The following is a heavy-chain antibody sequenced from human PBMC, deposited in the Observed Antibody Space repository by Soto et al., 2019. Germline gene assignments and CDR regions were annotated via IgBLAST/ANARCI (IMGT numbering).Heavy chain of an antibody. J-gene: IGHJ1*01. CDR3: ARALSSSWTEYFQH. CDR1: GGSISSGDYY. CDR2: IYYSGST. V-gene: IGHV4-30-4*01. D-gene: IGHD6-13*01. Sequence: SETLSLTCTVSGGSISSGDYYWSWIRQPPGKGLEWIGYIYYSGSTYYNPSLKSRVTISVDTSKNQFSLKLSSVTAADTAVYYCARALSSSWTEYFQHWGQGTLVTVSS.